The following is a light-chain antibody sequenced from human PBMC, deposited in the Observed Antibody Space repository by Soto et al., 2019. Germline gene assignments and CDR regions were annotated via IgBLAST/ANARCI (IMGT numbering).Light chain of an antibody. CDR3: QQRSN. Sequence: EIVLTQSPGTLSLSPGERATLSCRASQNVDSNYLAWYQQKPGQAPRLLIYDASNRATGIPARFSGSGSGTDFTLTISSLEPEDFAVYYCQQRSNFGQGTRLEIK. CDR1: QNVDSNY. V-gene: IGKV3-11*01. J-gene: IGKJ5*01. CDR2: DAS.